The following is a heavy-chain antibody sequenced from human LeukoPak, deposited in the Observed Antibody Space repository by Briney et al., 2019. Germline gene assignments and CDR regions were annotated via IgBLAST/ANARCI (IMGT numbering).Heavy chain of an antibody. D-gene: IGHD5-12*01. CDR2: INPNSGGT. CDR1: GYTFTGYY. V-gene: IGHV1-2*02. Sequence: ASVKVSCKASGYTFTGYYMHWVRQAPGQGLEWMGWINPNSGGTNYAQKFQGRVTMTRDTSISTAYMELSRPRSDDTAVYYCARDPICSGYDCYYYMDVWGKGTTVTVSS. CDR3: ARDPICSGYDCYYYMDV. J-gene: IGHJ6*03.